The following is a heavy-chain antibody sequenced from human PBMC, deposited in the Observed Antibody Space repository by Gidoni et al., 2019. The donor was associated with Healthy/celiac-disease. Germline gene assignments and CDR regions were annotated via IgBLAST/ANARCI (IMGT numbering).Heavy chain of an antibody. CDR3: AREKKGRYSSGWYPFDY. V-gene: IGHV3-33*01. D-gene: IGHD6-19*01. CDR2: IWYDGSNK. J-gene: IGHJ4*02. CDR1: GFTFSSYG. Sequence: QVQLVESGGGVVQPGRSLRLSCAASGFTFSSYGMHWVRQAPGKGLEWVAVIWYDGSNKYYADSVKGRFTISRDNSKNTLYLQMNSLRAEDTAVYYCAREKKGRYSSGWYPFDYWGQGTLVTVSS.